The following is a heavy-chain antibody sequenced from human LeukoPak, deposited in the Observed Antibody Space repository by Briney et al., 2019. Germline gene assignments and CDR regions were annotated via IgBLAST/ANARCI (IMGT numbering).Heavy chain of an antibody. D-gene: IGHD3-10*01. Sequence: GGSLRLSCAATGFTFSRFSMNWVRQAPGKGLEWVGRIKSKTDGGTTDYAAPVKGRFTISRDDSKNTLYLQMNSLKTEDTAVYYCTTDLWFGEFLDAFDIWGQGTMVTVSS. V-gene: IGHV3-15*01. CDR3: TTDLWFGEFLDAFDI. CDR1: GFTFSRFS. CDR2: IKSKTDGGTT. J-gene: IGHJ3*02.